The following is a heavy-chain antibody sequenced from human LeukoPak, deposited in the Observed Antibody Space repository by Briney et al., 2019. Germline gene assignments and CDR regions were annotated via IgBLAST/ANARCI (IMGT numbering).Heavy chain of an antibody. CDR3: ARDLTYYYEGDPFGI. Sequence: ASVKVSCKTSGYTFKSYGINWVRQAPGQGLEWVGRISTYNGNTNYAQKFQGRVTMTTDTSTNTAYLEVRSLRSDDTAVYYCARDLTYYYEGDPFGIWGQGTVVTISS. CDR2: ISTYNGNT. D-gene: IGHD3-22*01. V-gene: IGHV1-18*01. J-gene: IGHJ3*02. CDR1: GYTFKSYG.